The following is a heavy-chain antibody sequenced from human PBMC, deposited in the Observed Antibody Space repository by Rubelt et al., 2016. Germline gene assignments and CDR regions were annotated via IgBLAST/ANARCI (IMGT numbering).Heavy chain of an antibody. CDR2: IYANGNT. CDR3: SSYV. J-gene: IGHJ3*01. Sequence: EVQLLESGGDLVQPGGSLRLSCAASGFSVSSKYMAWVRQGPGKGLEWVSVIYANGNTHSAAPMKGRSTISRENSKNTVYLQRNSLRVDDTAVYYCSSYVWGQGTMVTVSS. V-gene: IGHV3-66*01. CDR1: GFSVSSKY. D-gene: IGHD3-10*01.